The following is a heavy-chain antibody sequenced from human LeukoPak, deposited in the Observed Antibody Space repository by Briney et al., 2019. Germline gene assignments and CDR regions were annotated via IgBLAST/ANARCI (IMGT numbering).Heavy chain of an antibody. D-gene: IGHD3-22*01. CDR3: ARWTLDSSGYYSLDY. Sequence: GGSLRLSCAASGFTFNNYWMSWVRQAPGKGLEWVANIKQDGSEMYYVESVKGRFTISRDNAKNSLFLQMTSLRAEDTAVYYCARWTLDSSGYYSLDYWGQGTLVTVSS. CDR2: IKQDGSEM. CDR1: GFTFNNYW. J-gene: IGHJ4*02. V-gene: IGHV3-7*03.